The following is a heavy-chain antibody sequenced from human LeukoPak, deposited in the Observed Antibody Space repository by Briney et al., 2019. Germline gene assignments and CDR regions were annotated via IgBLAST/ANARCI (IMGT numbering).Heavy chain of an antibody. CDR3: ARGAGYNYPYYFDY. CDR1: GFTVSSNY. CDR2: IYGGGNI. J-gene: IGHJ4*02. D-gene: IGHD5-24*01. Sequence: GGSLRLSCAASGFTVSSNYVNWVRQAPGKGLEWVSVIYGGGNIYYADSVKGRFTISRDNSKNTLYLQMNSLRAEDTAVYYCARGAGYNYPYYFDYWGQGTLVTVSS. V-gene: IGHV3-53*01.